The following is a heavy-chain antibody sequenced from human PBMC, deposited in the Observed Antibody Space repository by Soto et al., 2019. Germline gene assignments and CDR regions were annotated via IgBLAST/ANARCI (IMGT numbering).Heavy chain of an antibody. CDR2: INPSGGST. CDR3: ARPRGYSYGRKNYYFDY. CDR1: GYTFTSYY. D-gene: IGHD5-18*01. V-gene: IGHV1-46*03. Sequence: ASVKVSCKASGYTFTSYYMHWVRQAPGQGLEWKGIINPSGGSTSYAQKFQGRVTMTRDTSTSTVYMELSSLRSEDTAVYYCARPRGYSYGRKNYYFDYWGQGTLVTVS. J-gene: IGHJ4*02.